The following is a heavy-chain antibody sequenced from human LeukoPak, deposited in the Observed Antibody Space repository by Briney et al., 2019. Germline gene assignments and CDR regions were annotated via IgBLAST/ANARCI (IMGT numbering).Heavy chain of an antibody. CDR2: IYSDGSRT. CDR1: GFTFSSYW. CDR3: ARDNRYGSFDY. Sequence: GGSLRLSCAAFGFTFSSYWMHWVRQAPGKGLVWVSRIYSDGSRTDYADSVKGRFTISRDNAKNTVYLQMNSLGAEDTAVYYCARDNRYGSFDYWGQGTLVTVSS. J-gene: IGHJ4*02. D-gene: IGHD5-18*01. V-gene: IGHV3-74*01.